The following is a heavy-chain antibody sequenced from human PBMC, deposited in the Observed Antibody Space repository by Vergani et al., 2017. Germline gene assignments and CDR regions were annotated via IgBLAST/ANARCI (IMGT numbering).Heavy chain of an antibody. CDR1: GFTFSSYW. D-gene: IGHD3-10*01. V-gene: IGHV3-7*01. Sequence: EVQLVESGGGLVQPGGSPRLSCAASGFTFSSYWMSWVRQAPGKGLEWVANIKQDGSEKYYVDSVKGRFTISRDNAKNSLYLQMNSLRAEDTAVYYCASGEEGELLWFGESYWGQGTLVTVSS. J-gene: IGHJ4*02. CDR3: ASGEEGELLWFGESY. CDR2: IKQDGSEK.